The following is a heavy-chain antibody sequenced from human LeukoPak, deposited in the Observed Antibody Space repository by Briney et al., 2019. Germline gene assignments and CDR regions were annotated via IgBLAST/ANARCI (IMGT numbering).Heavy chain of an antibody. CDR1: GGSISSYY. D-gene: IGHD3-10*01. J-gene: IGHJ4*02. CDR2: IYTSGST. CDR3: ARGEYYYGSGSRKVFDY. V-gene: IGHV4-4*07. Sequence: TSETLSLTCTVSGGSISSYYWSWIRQPAGKGLEWIGRIYTSGSTNYNPSLKSRVTMSVDTSKNQFSLKLSSVTAADTAVYYCARGEYYYGSGSRKVFDYWGQGTLVTVSS.